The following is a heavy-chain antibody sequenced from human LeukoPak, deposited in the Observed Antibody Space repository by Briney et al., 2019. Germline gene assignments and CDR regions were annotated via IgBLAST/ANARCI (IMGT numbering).Heavy chain of an antibody. D-gene: IGHD2-15*01. V-gene: IGHV4-59*01. J-gene: IGHJ4*02. Sequence: SETLSLTCTVSGGSFSSYYWSWIRQPPGKGLEWIGYIYYSGSTNYNPSLKSRGTISVETTNNQFSLKLSSVTAADTAVYYWEGGGLGYRSGGSCDIDYWGQGTLVTVSS. CDR1: GGSFSSYY. CDR3: EGGGLGYRSGGSCDIDY. CDR2: IYYSGST.